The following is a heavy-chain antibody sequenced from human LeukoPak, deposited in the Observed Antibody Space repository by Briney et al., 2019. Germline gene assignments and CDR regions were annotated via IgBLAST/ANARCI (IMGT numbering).Heavy chain of an antibody. CDR1: GFTVSSNY. Sequence: PGGSLRLSCAASGFTVSSNYMSWVRQAPGKGLEWVSVIYSGGSTYYADSVKGRFAISRDNSKNTLYLQMNSLRAEDTAVYYCARERVYVFDYWGQGTLVTVSS. V-gene: IGHV3-53*01. CDR3: ARERVYVFDY. D-gene: IGHD6-6*01. CDR2: IYSGGST. J-gene: IGHJ4*02.